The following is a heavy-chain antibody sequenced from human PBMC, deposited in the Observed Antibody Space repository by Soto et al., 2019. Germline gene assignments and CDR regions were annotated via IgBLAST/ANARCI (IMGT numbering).Heavy chain of an antibody. V-gene: IGHV1-58*01. Sequence: GASVKVSCKASGFTFTSSAVQWVRQARGQRLEWIGWIVVGSGNTNYAQKFQERVTITRDMSTSTAYMELSSLRSEDTAVYYCAADPEAVAGTIDYWGQGTLVTVSS. CDR3: AADPEAVAGTIDY. CDR1: GFTFTSSA. D-gene: IGHD6-19*01. CDR2: IVVGSGNT. J-gene: IGHJ4*02.